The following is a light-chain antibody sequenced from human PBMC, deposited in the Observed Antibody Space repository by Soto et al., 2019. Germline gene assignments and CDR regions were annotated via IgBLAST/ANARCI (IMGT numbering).Light chain of an antibody. J-gene: IGLJ2*01. Sequence: QSVLTQPPSVSGAPGQRVTISCTGSSSNIGAVYDVHWYQQLPGTAPKLLIYGNSNRPSGVPDRFSGSKSGTSASLAITGLHAEDEGDYYCQSYDSSLTGTVFGGGTKLTVL. V-gene: IGLV1-40*01. CDR1: SSNIGAVYD. CDR2: GNS. CDR3: QSYDSSLTGTV.